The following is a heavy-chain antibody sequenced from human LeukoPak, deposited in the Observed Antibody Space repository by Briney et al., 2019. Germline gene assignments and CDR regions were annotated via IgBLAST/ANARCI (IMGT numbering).Heavy chain of an antibody. CDR2: IYYSGST. J-gene: IGHJ6*03. CDR3: ARDASGYSYGFYYYYYMDV. Sequence: SETLSLTCTVSGGSISSYYWSWIRQPPGKGLEWIGYIYYSGSTNYNPSLKSRVTISVDTSKNQFSLKLSSVTAADTAVYYCARDASGYSYGFYYYYYMDVWGKGTTVTVSS. CDR1: GGSISSYY. D-gene: IGHD5-18*01. V-gene: IGHV4-59*01.